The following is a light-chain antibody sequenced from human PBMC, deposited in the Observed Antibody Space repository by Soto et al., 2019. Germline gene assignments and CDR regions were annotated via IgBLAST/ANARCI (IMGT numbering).Light chain of an antibody. Sequence: QSALTQPASVSGSSGQSITISCTGTSDDVGGFDYVSWYQHYPGKAPKLMIYEVRYRPSGVSNRFSGSKSGNTASLTISGLQAEDEADYYCASYTTSSTLVFGGGTKLTVL. CDR1: SDDVGGFDY. V-gene: IGLV2-14*01. CDR3: ASYTTSSTLV. J-gene: IGLJ2*01. CDR2: EVR.